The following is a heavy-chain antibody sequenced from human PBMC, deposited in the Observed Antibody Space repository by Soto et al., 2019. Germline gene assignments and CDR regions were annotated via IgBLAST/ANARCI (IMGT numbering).Heavy chain of an antibody. J-gene: IGHJ4*02. CDR2: IYWDDDQ. CDR1: GFSLTASGVG. Sequence: QITLKESGPTLVKPTQTLTLTCTFSGFSLTASGVGVGWIRQPPGKALEWLALIYWDDDQRYSPALKNRLTITKDTSMNQVVLTMTNMDPVDTATYYCARSLWSTNSFYYFDYWGQGSLVTVSS. CDR3: ARSLWSTNSFYYFDY. V-gene: IGHV2-5*02. D-gene: IGHD3-3*01.